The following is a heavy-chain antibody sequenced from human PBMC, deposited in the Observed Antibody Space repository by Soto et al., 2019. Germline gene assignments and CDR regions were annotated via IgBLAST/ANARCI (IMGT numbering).Heavy chain of an antibody. D-gene: IGHD3-10*01. J-gene: IGHJ4*02. Sequence: KASETLSLTCAVYGGSFSGYYWSWIRQPPGKGLEWIGEINHSGSTNYNPSLKSRVTISVDTSKNQFSLKLSSVTAADTAVYYCARVSARVRGVISFDYWGQGTLVTVS. CDR2: INHSGST. CDR1: GGSFSGYY. V-gene: IGHV4-34*01. CDR3: ARVSARVRGVISFDY.